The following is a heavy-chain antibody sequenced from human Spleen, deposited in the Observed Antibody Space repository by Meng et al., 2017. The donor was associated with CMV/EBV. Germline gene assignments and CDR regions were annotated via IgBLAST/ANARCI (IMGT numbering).Heavy chain of an antibody. D-gene: IGHD2-2*02. CDR2: INPSGGST. CDR1: GYTFTGYY. V-gene: IGHV1-46*01. Sequence: ASVKVSCKASGYTFTGYYMHWVRQAPGQGLEWMGIINPSGGSTSYAQKFQGRVTMTRDTSTSTVYMELSSLRSEDTAVYYCARGYCSSTSCYRQDSSSVAHFDYWGQGTLVTVSS. J-gene: IGHJ4*02. CDR3: ARGYCSSTSCYRQDSSSVAHFDY.